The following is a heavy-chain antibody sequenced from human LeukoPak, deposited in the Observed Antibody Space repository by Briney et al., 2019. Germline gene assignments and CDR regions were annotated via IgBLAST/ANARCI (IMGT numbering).Heavy chain of an antibody. CDR2: ISPSGTDI. CDR3: ARDPYSGSYSADVYYYYMDA. V-gene: IGHV3-11*04. Sequence: GGSLRLSCAVSGFTFTDTYMTWIRQAPGKGLESLSYISPSGTDIYYADSVRGRFTISRGNAENSLYLQMSSLRADDTAIYYCARDPYSGSYSADVYYYYMDAWGKGTTVTVSS. J-gene: IGHJ6*03. D-gene: IGHD1-26*01. CDR1: GFTFTDTY.